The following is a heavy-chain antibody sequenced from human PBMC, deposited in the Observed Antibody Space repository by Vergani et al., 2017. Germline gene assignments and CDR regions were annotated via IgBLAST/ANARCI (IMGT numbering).Heavy chain of an antibody. CDR1: GFTFDDYA. CDR3: AKDNSPYIAAAGG. V-gene: IGHV3-9*01. D-gene: IGHD6-13*01. J-gene: IGHJ4*02. Sequence: EVQLVESGGGLVQPGRSLRLSCAASGFTFDDYAMHWVRQAPGKGLEWVSGISWNSGSIGYADSVKGRFTISRDNAKNSLYLQMNSLGAEDTALYYCAKDNSPYIAAAGGWGQGTLVTVSS. CDR2: ISWNSGSI.